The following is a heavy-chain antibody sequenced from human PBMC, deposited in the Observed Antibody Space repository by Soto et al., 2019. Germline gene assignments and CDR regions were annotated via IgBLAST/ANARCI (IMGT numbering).Heavy chain of an antibody. V-gene: IGHV1-8*01. CDR2: MNPDDGKT. CDR3: ATDLWGGNCSSTSCRQYYFDY. J-gene: IGHJ4*02. D-gene: IGHD2-2*01. CDR1: GYTFTSYD. Sequence: ASVKVSCKASGYTFTSYDINWVRQATGQGLEWMGWMNPDDGKTSYAQKFQGRVTMTEDTSTNTAYMELSSLRSEDTAVYYCATDLWGGNCSSTSCRQYYFDYWGQGTLVTVSS.